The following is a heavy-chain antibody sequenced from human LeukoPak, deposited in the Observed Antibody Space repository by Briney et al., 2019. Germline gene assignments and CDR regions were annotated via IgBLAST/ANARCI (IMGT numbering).Heavy chain of an antibody. CDR2: IYYSGST. D-gene: IGHD7-27*01. CDR1: GGSISSYY. Sequence: SETLSLTCTVSGGSISSYYWGWIRQPPGKGLEWIGSIYYSGSTYYNPSLKSRVTISVDTSKNQFSLKLSSVTAADTAVYYCARHSFTYARTGNYYYMDVWGKGTTVTVSS. V-gene: IGHV4-39*01. J-gene: IGHJ6*03. CDR3: ARHSFTYARTGNYYYMDV.